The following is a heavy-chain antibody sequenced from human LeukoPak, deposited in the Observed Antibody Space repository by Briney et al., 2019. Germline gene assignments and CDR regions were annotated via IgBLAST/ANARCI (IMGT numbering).Heavy chain of an antibody. Sequence: SETLSLTCTVSGGSISSSSYYWGWIRQPPGEGLEWIGNIYYSGSAYHNPSLKSRVSISVDTSKNQFSLKLSSVTAADTAVYYCARTMFRGVNFQYWFDAWGQGTLVTVSS. J-gene: IGHJ5*02. V-gene: IGHV4-39*01. CDR3: ARTMFRGVNFQYWFDA. CDR2: IYYSGSA. D-gene: IGHD3-10*01. CDR1: GGSISSSSYY.